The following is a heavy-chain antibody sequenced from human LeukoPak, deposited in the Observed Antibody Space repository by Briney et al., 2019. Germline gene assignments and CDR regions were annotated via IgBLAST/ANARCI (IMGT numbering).Heavy chain of an antibody. V-gene: IGHV1-2*02. CDR2: INPNSGGT. Sequence: ASVKVSCKASGGTFSSYAISWVRQAPGQGLEWMGWINPNSGGTNYAQKFQGRVTMTRDTSISTAYMELSRLRSDDTAVYYCARGIGYRSGYYFLFDYWGQGTLVTVSS. J-gene: IGHJ4*02. CDR1: GGTFSSYA. CDR3: ARGIGYRSGYYFLFDY. D-gene: IGHD3-22*01.